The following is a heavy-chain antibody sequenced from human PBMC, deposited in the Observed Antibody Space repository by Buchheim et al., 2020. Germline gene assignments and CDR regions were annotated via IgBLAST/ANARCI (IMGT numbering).Heavy chain of an antibody. J-gene: IGHJ4*02. CDR1: GFTFNTYV. CDR3: AKGRGCSGGSCYSFDY. Sequence: EVQLLESGGDLVQPGGSLRLSCVASGFTFNTYVMSWVRQAPGKGLEWVSAVSGSGDSTHYADSVKGRFTISRDNSRNTLFLQMNSLSAEDTAIYYCAKGRGCSGGSCYSFDYWGQGTL. D-gene: IGHD2-15*01. CDR2: VSGSGDST. V-gene: IGHV3-23*01.